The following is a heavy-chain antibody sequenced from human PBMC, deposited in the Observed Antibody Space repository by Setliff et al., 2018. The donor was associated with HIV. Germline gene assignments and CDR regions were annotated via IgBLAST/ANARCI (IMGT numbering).Heavy chain of an antibody. J-gene: IGHJ4*02. D-gene: IGHD2-15*01. V-gene: IGHV3-33*03. CDR3: ATLWMRGGYFDT. Sequence: GGSLRLSCAASGFTFRSYGMHWVRQAPGKGLEWVAVIWFDGTNTYYADSVKGRFTISRDNAKNTVYLQMNSLRPEDTAVYYCATLWMRGGYFDTWGQGTLVTVSS. CDR1: GFTFRSYG. CDR2: IWFDGTNT.